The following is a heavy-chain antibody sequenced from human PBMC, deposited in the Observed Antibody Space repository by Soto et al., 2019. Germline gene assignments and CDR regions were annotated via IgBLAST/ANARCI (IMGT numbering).Heavy chain of an antibody. CDR3: ARVPNPFRLKIGYEDAFDF. J-gene: IGHJ3*01. D-gene: IGHD5-12*01. CDR2: INHSGST. CDR1: GGSFSGYY. V-gene: IGHV4-34*01. Sequence: SETLSLTCAVYGGSFSGYYWSWIRQPPGKGLEWIGEINHSGSTNYNPSLKSRVTISVDTSKNQFSLKLSSVTAADTAVYYCARVPNPFRLKIGYEDAFDFWGQGTMVTVS.